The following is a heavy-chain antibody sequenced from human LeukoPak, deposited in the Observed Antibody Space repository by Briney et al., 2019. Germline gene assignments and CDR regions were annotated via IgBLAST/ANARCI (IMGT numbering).Heavy chain of an antibody. CDR3: ARAYYYGSGSYLDY. V-gene: IGHV4-4*07. J-gene: IGHJ4*02. D-gene: IGHD3-10*01. CDR2: IYTSGST. CDR1: GGSISSYY. Sequence: SETLSLTCTVSGGSISSYYWSWIRQPAGKGLEWIGRIYTSGSTNYSPSLKSRVTMSVDTSKNQFSLKLSSVTAADTAVYYCARAYYYGSGSYLDYWGQGTLVTVSS.